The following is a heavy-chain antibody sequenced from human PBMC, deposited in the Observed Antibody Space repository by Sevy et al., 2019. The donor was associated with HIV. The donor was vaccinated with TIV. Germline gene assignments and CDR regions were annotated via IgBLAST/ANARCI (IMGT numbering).Heavy chain of an antibody. J-gene: IGHJ4*02. CDR3: VREGVGGYSYGFDY. Sequence: GGSLRLSCAASGFTFSIYWMHWVRQVPGKGLVWVSRINSDGSSTRYADSVKGRFTFSRDKAKNTLYLQMNSLRAEDTAVYYCVREGVGGYSYGFDYWGQGTLVTVSS. V-gene: IGHV3-74*01. D-gene: IGHD5-18*01. CDR2: INSDGSST. CDR1: GFTFSIYW.